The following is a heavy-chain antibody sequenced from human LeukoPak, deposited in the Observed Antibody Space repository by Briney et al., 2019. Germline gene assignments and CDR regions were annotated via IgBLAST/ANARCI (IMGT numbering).Heavy chain of an antibody. Sequence: SETLSLTCTVSGGSINYWSWIRQPPGKGLEWIGYIYYSGSTNYNPSLKSRVTISVDTSKNQFSLKLSSVTAADTAVYYCARQGAGVPFDYWGRETLVTVSS. CDR3: ARQGAGVPFDY. J-gene: IGHJ4*02. CDR2: IYYSGST. CDR1: GGSINY. V-gene: IGHV4-59*08. D-gene: IGHD3-10*01.